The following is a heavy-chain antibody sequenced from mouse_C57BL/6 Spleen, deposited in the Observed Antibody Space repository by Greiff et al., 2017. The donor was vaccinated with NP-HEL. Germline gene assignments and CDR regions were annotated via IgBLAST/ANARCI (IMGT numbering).Heavy chain of an antibody. V-gene: IGHV1-55*01. Sequence: QVQLQQPGAELVKPGASVKMSCKASGYTFTSYWITWVKQRPGQGLEWIGDIYPGSGSTNYNEKFKSKATLTVDTSSSTAYMQLISLTSEDSAVYYCAREWDFYYGNSGWYFDVWGTGTTVTVSS. CDR2: IYPGSGST. J-gene: IGHJ1*03. D-gene: IGHD2-1*01. CDR3: AREWDFYYGNSGWYFDV. CDR1: GYTFTSYW.